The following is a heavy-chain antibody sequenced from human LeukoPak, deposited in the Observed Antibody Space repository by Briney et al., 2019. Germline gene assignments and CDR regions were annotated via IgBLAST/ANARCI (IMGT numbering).Heavy chain of an antibody. Sequence: GGSLRLSCKASGFRFSDYYMNWFRQTPGKGLEWLSYISHSGATVQYADSVRGRFTVSRDNHKNTLYLQMSGLRIEDTSVYYCARDGAYDGASGYRADFWGQGTLVTVSS. CDR3: ARDGAYDGASGYRADF. CDR2: ISHSGATV. V-gene: IGHV3-11*01. CDR1: GFRFSDYY. J-gene: IGHJ4*02. D-gene: IGHD3-22*01.